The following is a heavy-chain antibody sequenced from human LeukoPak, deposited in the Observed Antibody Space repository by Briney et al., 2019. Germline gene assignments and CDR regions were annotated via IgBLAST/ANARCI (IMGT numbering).Heavy chain of an antibody. CDR1: GYTFTSYG. CDR2: ISAYNGNT. D-gene: IGHD3-22*01. Sequence: AASVKVSCKASGYTFTSYGISWVRQAPGQGLEWMGWISAYNGNTNYAQKLQGRVTVTTDTSTSTAYMEVRSLRSDDTAVYYCARSRINTYYYDSSGPGAFDIWGQGTMVTVSS. V-gene: IGHV1-18*01. CDR3: ARSRINTYYYDSSGPGAFDI. J-gene: IGHJ3*02.